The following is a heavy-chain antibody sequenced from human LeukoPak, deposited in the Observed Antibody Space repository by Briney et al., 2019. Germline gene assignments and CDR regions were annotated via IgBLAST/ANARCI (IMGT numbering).Heavy chain of an antibody. Sequence: GGSLRLSCAASVFVLSDYGMHWVRQAPGKGLEWVAFVRNDGSNEYYVGSVKGRFTISRDKSKNTLYLQMNSLRAEDTAVYSCSKESYSGYHSEGPKNWGLGTLVTVSS. D-gene: IGHD5-12*01. V-gene: IGHV3-30*02. CDR2: VRNDGSNE. CDR3: SKESYSGYHSEGPKN. CDR1: VFVLSDYG. J-gene: IGHJ4*02.